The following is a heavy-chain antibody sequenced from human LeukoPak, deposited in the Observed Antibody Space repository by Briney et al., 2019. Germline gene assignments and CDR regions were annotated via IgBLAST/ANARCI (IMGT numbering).Heavy chain of an antibody. CDR3: ARSSYSSSSSV. Sequence: GGSLRLSCAASGVTVSSNYMSWVRQAPGKGLEWVSVLYSGGNTDYADSVKGRFTISRDNSKNTLYLQMNSLRAEDTAVYYCARSSYSSSSSVWGQGTMVTVSS. D-gene: IGHD6-6*01. CDR1: GVTVSSNY. CDR2: LYSGGNT. J-gene: IGHJ3*01. V-gene: IGHV3-53*01.